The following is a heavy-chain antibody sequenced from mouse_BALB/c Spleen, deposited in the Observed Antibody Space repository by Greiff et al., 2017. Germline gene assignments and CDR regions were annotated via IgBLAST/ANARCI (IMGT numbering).Heavy chain of an antibody. Sequence: EVQRVESGPSLVKPSQTLSLTCSVTGDSITSGYWNWIRKFPGNKLEYMGYISYSGSTYYNPSLKSRISITRDTSKNQYYLQLNSVTTEDTATYYCASHRGNSYAMDYWGQGTSVTVSS. CDR1: GDSITSGY. V-gene: IGHV3-8*02. CDR2: ISYSGST. CDR3: ASHRGNSYAMDY. D-gene: IGHD2-1*01. J-gene: IGHJ4*01.